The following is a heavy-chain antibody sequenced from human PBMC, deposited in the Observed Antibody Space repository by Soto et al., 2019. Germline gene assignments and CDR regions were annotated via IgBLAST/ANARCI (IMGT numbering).Heavy chain of an antibody. V-gene: IGHV3-23*01. CDR3: GKDRAGRSSSARYYYGMDV. CDR2: ISGSGGST. J-gene: IGHJ6*02. Sequence: GGSLRLSCAASGFTFSSSAMSWVRHAPGKGLDCVSAISGSGGSTYEADAGKGRFTIARDNSKNTVYRQMNSRRAEDRAAYDCGKDRAGRSSSARYYYGMDVWGQGTTVTVSS. D-gene: IGHD6-6*01. CDR1: GFTFSSSA.